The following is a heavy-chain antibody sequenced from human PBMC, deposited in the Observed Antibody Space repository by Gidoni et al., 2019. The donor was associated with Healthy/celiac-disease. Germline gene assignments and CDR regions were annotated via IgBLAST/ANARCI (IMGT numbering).Heavy chain of an antibody. CDR2: ISSSSSTI. V-gene: IGHV3-48*01. CDR1: GFTFSSYS. D-gene: IGHD6-19*01. J-gene: IGHJ4*02. Sequence: EVQLVESGGGLVQPGGSLRLSCAASGFTFSSYSMNWVRQAPGKGLELVSYISSSSSTIYYADSVKGRFTISRDNAKNSLYLQMNSLRAEDTAVYYCARVSVAGSTRDWGQGTLVTVSS. CDR3: ARVSVAGSTRD.